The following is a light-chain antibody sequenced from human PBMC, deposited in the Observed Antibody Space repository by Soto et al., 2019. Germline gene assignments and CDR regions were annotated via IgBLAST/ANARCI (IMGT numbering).Light chain of an antibody. V-gene: IGLV3-21*04. Sequence: SYERTQPPSVSVAPGKTARITCGGNNIGSKSVHWYQQKPGQAPVLVIYYVSDRPSGIPERFSGSNSANTATLTISRVEAGDEADYYCQVWDSSSDHRVFGGWTKLTVL. CDR3: QVWDSSSDHRV. J-gene: IGLJ2*01. CDR1: NIGSKS. CDR2: YVS.